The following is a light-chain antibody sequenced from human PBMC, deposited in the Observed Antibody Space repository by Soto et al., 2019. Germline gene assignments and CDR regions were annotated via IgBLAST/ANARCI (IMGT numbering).Light chain of an antibody. V-gene: IGKV1-39*01. CDR3: QQSYSTPLT. J-gene: IGKJ4*01. CDR1: QSISNY. Sequence: DIQMTQSPSSLSASIGNRVTITCRAGQSISNYLNWYQQKPGKAPKLLIYAASSLQSGVPSRFSGSGSGTDFTLTISSLQPEDFATYYCQQSYSTPLTFGGGTKVEI. CDR2: AAS.